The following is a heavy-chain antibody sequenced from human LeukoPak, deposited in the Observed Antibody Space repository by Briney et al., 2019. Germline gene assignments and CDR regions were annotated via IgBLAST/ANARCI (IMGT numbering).Heavy chain of an antibody. Sequence: GGSLRLSCAASGFTFGSYGMSWARQAPGKGLEWVSAISGSGGSTYYADSVKGRFTISRDNSKNTLYLQMNSLRAEDTAVYYCAKDLGQYGSGSYSYYFDYWGQGTLVTVSS. CDR3: AKDLGQYGSGSYSYYFDY. V-gene: IGHV3-23*01. D-gene: IGHD3-10*01. CDR2: ISGSGGST. CDR1: GFTFGSYG. J-gene: IGHJ4*02.